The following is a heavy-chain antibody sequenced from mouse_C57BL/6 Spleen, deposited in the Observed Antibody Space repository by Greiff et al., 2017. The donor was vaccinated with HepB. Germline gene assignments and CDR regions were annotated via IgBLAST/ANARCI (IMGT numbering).Heavy chain of an antibody. CDR1: GYTFTSYW. J-gene: IGHJ2*01. CDR2: IHPNSGST. CDR3: ARGGDGYWAVYFDY. Sequence: QVQLQQPGAELVKPGASVKLSCKASGYTFTSYWMHWVKQRPGQGLEWIGMIHPNSGSTNYNEKFKSKATLTVDKSSSTAYMQLSSLTSEDSAVYYCARGGDGYWAVYFDYWGQGTTLTVSS. D-gene: IGHD2-3*01. V-gene: IGHV1-64*01.